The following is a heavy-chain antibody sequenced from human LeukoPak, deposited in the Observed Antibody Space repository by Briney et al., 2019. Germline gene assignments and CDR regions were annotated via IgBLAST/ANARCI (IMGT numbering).Heavy chain of an antibody. CDR2: INPNSGGT. CDR3: ARDQYYGSGSFDY. Sequence: ASVKVSCKASGYTFTGYYMHWVRQAPGQGLEWMGRINPNSGGTNYAQKFQGRVTMTRDTSISTAYMELSRLRSDDTAVYYCARDQYYGSGSFDYWDQGTLVTVSS. J-gene: IGHJ4*02. V-gene: IGHV1-2*06. D-gene: IGHD3-10*01. CDR1: GYTFTGYY.